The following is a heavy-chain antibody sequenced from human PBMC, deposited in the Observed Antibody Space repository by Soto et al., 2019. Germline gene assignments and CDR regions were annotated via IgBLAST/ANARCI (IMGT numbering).Heavy chain of an antibody. CDR1: GYTFTSYW. Sequence: GESLKISCKASGYTFTSYWIGWVRQMPGKGLEWMGIIYPGDSDSRYSLSFQGRATISVDRSISTAYLQWSSLKASDTAMYYCARQIYDSDTGPNFQYYFDSWGQGTPVTVSS. J-gene: IGHJ4*02. V-gene: IGHV5-51*01. CDR3: ARQIYDSDTGPNFQYYFDS. CDR2: IYPGDSDS. D-gene: IGHD3-22*01.